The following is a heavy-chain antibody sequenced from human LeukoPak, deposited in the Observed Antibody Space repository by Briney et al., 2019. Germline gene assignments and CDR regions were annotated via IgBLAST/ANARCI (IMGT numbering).Heavy chain of an antibody. CDR1: WFTLRWFC. J-gene: IGHJ5*02. D-gene: IGHD6-13*01. CDR2: IWYDGSNK. Sequence: GALGLPLAGSWFTLRWFCLHWVRPAPGKGAGGVAVIWYDGSNKYYADSVKGRFTISRDNSKNTLYLQMNSLRAEDTAVYYCARDSRSLAYNWFDPWGQGTLVTVSS. V-gene: IGHV3-33*01. CDR3: ARDSRSLAYNWFDP.